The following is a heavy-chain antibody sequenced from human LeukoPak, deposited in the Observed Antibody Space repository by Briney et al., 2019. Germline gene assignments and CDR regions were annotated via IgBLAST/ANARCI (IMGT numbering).Heavy chain of an antibody. CDR2: ISDSGGST. V-gene: IGHV3-23*01. CDR3: GRYYVMDV. J-gene: IGHJ6*02. CDR1: GFTFSTYV. Sequence: GGSLRLSCAASGFTFSTYVMNWVRQAPGKGLEWVSAISDSGGSTYYADSVKGRFTISRDNSKSTLYLQMNSLRAEDTAVYYCGRYYVMDVWGQGTSVTVSS.